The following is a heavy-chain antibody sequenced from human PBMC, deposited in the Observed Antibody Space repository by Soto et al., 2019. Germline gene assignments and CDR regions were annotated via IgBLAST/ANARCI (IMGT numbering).Heavy chain of an antibody. CDR2: ISAYNGNT. CDR1: GYTFTSYG. D-gene: IGHD1-26*01. Sequence: ASVKVSCKASGYTFTSYGISWVRQAPGHGLEWMGWISAYNGNTNYAQKLQGRVTMTTDTSTSTAYMELSSLRSEDTAVYYCVRQVGAYHFDYWGQGTQVTVSS. V-gene: IGHV1-18*01. J-gene: IGHJ4*02. CDR3: VRQVGAYHFDY.